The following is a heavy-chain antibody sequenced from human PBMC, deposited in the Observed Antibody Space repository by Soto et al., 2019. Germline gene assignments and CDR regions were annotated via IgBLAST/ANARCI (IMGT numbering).Heavy chain of an antibody. CDR3: ASGTYYDYVWGSYRPFAY. D-gene: IGHD3-16*02. J-gene: IGHJ4*02. CDR1: GGTFSSYA. CDR2: IIPIFGTA. Sequence: QVQLVQSGAEVKKPGSSVKVSCKASGGTFSSYAISWVRQAPGQGLEWMGGIIPIFGTANYAQKFQGRVTITADESTSTAYMELSSLRSEDTAVYYCASGTYYDYVWGSYRPFAYWGQGTLVTVSS. V-gene: IGHV1-69*01.